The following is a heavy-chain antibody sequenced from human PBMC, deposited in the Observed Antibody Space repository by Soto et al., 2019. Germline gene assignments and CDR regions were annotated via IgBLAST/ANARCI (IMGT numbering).Heavy chain of an antibody. Sequence: QVQLVQSGAEVKKPGASVKVSCKASGYTFTSYGISWVRQAPGQGLEWMGWISAYNGNTNYAQKLQGRVTMTTDTSTSTAYMELRSLRSDETDVYYCAREAEDFWSGYYLGNWFDPWGQGTLVTVSS. D-gene: IGHD3-3*01. CDR1: GYTFTSYG. CDR2: ISAYNGNT. CDR3: AREAEDFWSGYYLGNWFDP. J-gene: IGHJ5*02. V-gene: IGHV1-18*01.